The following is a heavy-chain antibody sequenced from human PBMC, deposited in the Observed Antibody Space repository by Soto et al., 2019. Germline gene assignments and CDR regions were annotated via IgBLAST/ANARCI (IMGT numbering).Heavy chain of an antibody. CDR1: GFTFSSYG. J-gene: IGHJ6*02. CDR2: IWYDGSNR. Sequence: PGGSLRLSCSASGFTFSSYGMHWVRQAPGKGLEWVAVIWYDGSNRYYADSVKGRFTISRDNSKNTLYLQMNSLRAEDTAVYYCARDLADIAAAGYYGMDVWGQGTTVTVSS. CDR3: ARDLADIAAAGYYGMDV. V-gene: IGHV3-33*01. D-gene: IGHD6-13*01.